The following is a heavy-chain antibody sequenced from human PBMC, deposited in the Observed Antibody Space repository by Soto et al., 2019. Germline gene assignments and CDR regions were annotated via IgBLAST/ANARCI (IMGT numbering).Heavy chain of an antibody. D-gene: IGHD3-9*01. CDR3: ARDGNYDILTGYQFDY. J-gene: IGHJ4*02. Sequence: PGGSLRLSCAASGFTFSSYSMNWVRQAPGKGLEWVSYISSSSITIYYADSVKGRFTISRDNAKNSLYLQMNSLRDEDTAVYYCARDGNYDILTGYQFDYWGQGTLVTVSS. CDR1: GFTFSSYS. CDR2: ISSSSITI. V-gene: IGHV3-48*02.